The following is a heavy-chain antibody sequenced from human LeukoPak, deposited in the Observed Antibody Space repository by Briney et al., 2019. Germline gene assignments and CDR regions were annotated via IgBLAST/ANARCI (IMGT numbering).Heavy chain of an antibody. CDR3: ARDVRSCNGGDCYGWLDP. CDR2: IRASGVNT. CDR1: GFTFSNYA. V-gene: IGHV3-23*01. Sequence: GGSLRLSCAASGFTFSNYAMNWVRQAPGKGLERVSSIRASGVNTYYSDSVRGRFTISRDNSKNTLYLQMSSLRAEDTAIYYCARDVRSCNGGDCYGWLDPWGQGTLVTVSS. J-gene: IGHJ5*02. D-gene: IGHD2-21*02.